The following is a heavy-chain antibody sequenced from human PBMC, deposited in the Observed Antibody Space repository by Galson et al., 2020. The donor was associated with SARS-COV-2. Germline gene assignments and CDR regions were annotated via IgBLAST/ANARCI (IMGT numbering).Heavy chain of an antibody. J-gene: IGHJ4*02. Sequence: SQTLSLTCTLSGGSFRSSTYYWGWIRQPPGKGLEWIGSMYFTGDTYFNPSLKSRVTMSVDTSNIQFSLKLRSVTAADTALYYCARRSRYCRSASCSSFEYWGQGALVTVSS. CDR1: GGSFRSSTYY. D-gene: IGHD2-2*01. V-gene: IGHV4-39*01. CDR2: MYFTGDT. CDR3: ARRSRYCRSASCSSFEY.